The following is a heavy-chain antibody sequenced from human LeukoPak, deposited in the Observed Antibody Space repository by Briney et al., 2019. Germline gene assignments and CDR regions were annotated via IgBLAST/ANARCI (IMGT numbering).Heavy chain of an antibody. CDR3: ARDLSHIVVVTAIFDH. V-gene: IGHV3-21*01. CDR2: ISSSSSYI. J-gene: IGHJ4*02. CDR1: GFTFSSYS. Sequence: AGGSLRLSCAASGFTFSSYSKNWVRQAPGKGLEWVSSISSSSSYIYYADSVKGRFTISRDNAKNSLYLQMNSLRAEDTAVYYCARDLSHIVVVTAIFDHWGQGTLVTVSS. D-gene: IGHD2-21*02.